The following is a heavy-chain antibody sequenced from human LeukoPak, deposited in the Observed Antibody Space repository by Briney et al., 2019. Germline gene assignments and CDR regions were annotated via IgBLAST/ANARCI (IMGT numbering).Heavy chain of an antibody. J-gene: IGHJ3*02. Sequence: SETLSLTCAVYGGSFSGYYWSWIRQPPGKGLEWIGEINHSGSTNNNPSLKSRVTISVDTSKNQFSLKRSAVTAADTAVYYCARPIVVAVDAFDIWGQGTMVTVSS. D-gene: IGHD3-22*01. CDR1: GGSFSGYY. V-gene: IGHV4-34*01. CDR2: INHSGST. CDR3: ARPIVVAVDAFDI.